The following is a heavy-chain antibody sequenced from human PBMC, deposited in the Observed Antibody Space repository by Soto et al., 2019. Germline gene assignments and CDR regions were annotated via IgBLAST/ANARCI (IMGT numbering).Heavy chain of an antibody. Sequence: WETLSLTCTVSGGSISSYYWSWIWQPAGKGLEWIGRIYTSGSTNYNPSLKSRVTMSVGTSKNQCSLKLSSVTAADTAVYYCARGRSSVAARPASRWFDPWGQGTLVTVSS. CDR3: ARGRSSVAARPASRWFDP. D-gene: IGHD6-6*01. CDR1: GGSISSYY. V-gene: IGHV4-4*07. J-gene: IGHJ5*02. CDR2: IYTSGST.